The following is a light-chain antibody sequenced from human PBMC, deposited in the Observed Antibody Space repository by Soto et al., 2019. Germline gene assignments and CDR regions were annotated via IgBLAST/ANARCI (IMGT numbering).Light chain of an antibody. CDR2: EVT. V-gene: IGLV2-14*01. J-gene: IGLJ1*01. Sequence: QSALTQPASVSASPGQSVTISCAGTSSDVGGYNYVSWYQQRPGRAPKLMIYEVTYRPSGVSNRFSGSKSGNTASLTISGLQAEDEDEYYCSSYTTSSTLVFGTGTKVTVL. CDR1: SSDVGGYNY. CDR3: SSYTTSSTLV.